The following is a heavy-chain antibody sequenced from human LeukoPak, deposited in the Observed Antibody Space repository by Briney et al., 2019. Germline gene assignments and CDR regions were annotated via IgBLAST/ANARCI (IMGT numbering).Heavy chain of an antibody. CDR3: ARGHYFLGGYSYGFPPRPFDY. D-gene: IGHD5-18*01. Sequence: SETLSLTCTVSGGSISSSSYYWGWIRQPPGKGLEWIGSIYYSGSTYYNPSLKSRVTISVDTSKNQFSLKLSSVTASDTAVYYCARGHYFLGGYSYGFPPRPFDYWGQGTLVTVSS. CDR1: GGSISSSSYY. CDR2: IYYSGST. J-gene: IGHJ4*02. V-gene: IGHV4-39*07.